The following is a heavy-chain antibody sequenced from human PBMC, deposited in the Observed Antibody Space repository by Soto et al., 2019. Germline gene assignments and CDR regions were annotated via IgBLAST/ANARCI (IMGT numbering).Heavy chain of an antibody. V-gene: IGHV3-48*03. CDR3: ARGNSPVNVY. CDR2: ITSSGSTT. Sequence: GGSLRLSCAASGFTFSSYEMNWVRQAPGKGLEWISYITSSGSTTYYADSVKGRFTISRDNAKNSLYLQMNSLRADDTAVYYCARGNSPVNVYWGQGTLVTVSS. D-gene: IGHD3-16*02. CDR1: GFTFSSYE. J-gene: IGHJ4*02.